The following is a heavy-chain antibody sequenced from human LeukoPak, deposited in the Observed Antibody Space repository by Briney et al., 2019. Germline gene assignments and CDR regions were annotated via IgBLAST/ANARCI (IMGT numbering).Heavy chain of an antibody. Sequence: GGSLRLSCAASGFTFSSFGMHWVRQAPGKGLEWVANIKQDRSEKYYVDSVKGRFTISRDNAKNSLYLQMNSLRAEDTAVYYCARDFYDSSGYYFTPRDAFDIWGQGTMVTVSS. CDR3: ARDFYDSSGYYFTPRDAFDI. V-gene: IGHV3-7*01. CDR2: IKQDRSEK. CDR1: GFTFSSFG. D-gene: IGHD3-22*01. J-gene: IGHJ3*02.